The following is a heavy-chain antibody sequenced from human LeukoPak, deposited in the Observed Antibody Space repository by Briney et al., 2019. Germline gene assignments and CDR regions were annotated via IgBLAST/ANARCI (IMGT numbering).Heavy chain of an antibody. J-gene: IGHJ4*02. Sequence: SETLSLTCTVSGGSISSYYWSWIRQPPGKGLEWIGYIYYSGSTNYNPSLKSRVTISVDTSKNQFSLKLSSVTAADTAVYYCAKGHHHGSGSYWVWGQGTLVTVSS. CDR3: AKGHHHGSGSYWV. CDR1: GGSISSYY. V-gene: IGHV4-59*01. D-gene: IGHD3-10*01. CDR2: IYYSGST.